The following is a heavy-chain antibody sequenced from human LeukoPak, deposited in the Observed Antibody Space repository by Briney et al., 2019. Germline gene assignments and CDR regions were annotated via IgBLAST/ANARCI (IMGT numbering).Heavy chain of an antibody. D-gene: IGHD1-20*01. CDR1: GYTFTGYY. CDR3: VAQGYNWNAYESLGYFDY. V-gene: IGHV1-2*02. CDR2: INPNSGGT. J-gene: IGHJ4*02. Sequence: ASVKVSRKASGYTFTGYYMHWVRQAPGQGLEWMGWINPNSGGTNYAQKFQGRVTMTRDTSISSAYMELSSLRSEDTAVYYCVAQGYNWNAYESLGYFDYWGQGTLVTVSS.